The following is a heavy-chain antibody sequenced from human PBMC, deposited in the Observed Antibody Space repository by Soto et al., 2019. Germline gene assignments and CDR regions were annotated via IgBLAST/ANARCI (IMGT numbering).Heavy chain of an antibody. J-gene: IGHJ6*02. CDR3: ARPIPRWSYHYGMDV. D-gene: IGHD2-15*01. V-gene: IGHV3-30*04. Sequence: GGSLRLSCAASEFTFSSYAMHWVRQAPGRGLEWVALISFDGKNEYYADSVKGRFTIARDNSRNMVYLEMNGLRPDDTATYFCARPIPRWSYHYGMDVWGYGNTVTVSS. CDR1: EFTFSSYA. CDR2: ISFDGKNE.